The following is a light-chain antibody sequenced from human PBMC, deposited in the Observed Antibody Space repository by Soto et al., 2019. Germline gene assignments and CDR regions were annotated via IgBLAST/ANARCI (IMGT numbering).Light chain of an antibody. V-gene: IGKV1-5*03. CDR1: QSISSW. J-gene: IGKJ2*01. CDR2: KAS. CDR3: HQNNSYPYT. Sequence: DIQMTQSPSSLSASVGDRVTITCRASQSISSWLAWYQQKQGKAPKLLIYKASSLESGVPSRFSGSASGTEFTLIISSLQPDDFATYFCHQNNSYPYTFGQGTKLEIK.